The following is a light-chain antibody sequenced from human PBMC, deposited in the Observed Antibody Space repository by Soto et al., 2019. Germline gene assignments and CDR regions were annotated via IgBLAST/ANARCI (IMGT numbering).Light chain of an antibody. V-gene: IGKV3-15*01. CDR1: QSVSGK. Sequence: EIVMTQSPATLSVSPRDRATLSCRATQSVSGKLAWYQQKPGQAPTLLMYGVSTRATGIPARFSGGGSGTEFTLTISSPQSEDFAVYYCQQYLKWPLTFGGGTKVEIK. J-gene: IGKJ4*01. CDR3: QQYLKWPLT. CDR2: GVS.